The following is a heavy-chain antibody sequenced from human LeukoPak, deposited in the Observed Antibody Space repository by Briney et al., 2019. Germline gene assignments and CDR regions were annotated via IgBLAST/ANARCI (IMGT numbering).Heavy chain of an antibody. D-gene: IGHD5-24*01. CDR2: FYYSGST. V-gene: IGHV4-31*03. J-gene: IGHJ4*02. CDR3: ARDLGDGYLANDY. CDR1: SGSISSGAYY. Sequence: SETLSLTCTVSSGSISSGAYYWSWIRQYPGKGLEWIGYFYYSGSTYYNPSLKSRVTISVDTSENQSSLELTSVTAADTAVYYCARDLGDGYLANDYWGQGTLVTVSS.